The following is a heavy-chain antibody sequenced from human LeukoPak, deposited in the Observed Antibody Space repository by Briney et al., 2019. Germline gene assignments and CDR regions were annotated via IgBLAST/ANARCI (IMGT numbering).Heavy chain of an antibody. CDR1: GFTFSSYS. V-gene: IGHV3-21*01. CDR2: ISSSSSYI. Sequence: SGGSLRLSCAASGFTFSSYSMNWVRQAPGKGLEWVSSISSSSSYIHYADSVKGRFTISRDNAKNSLYLQMNSLRAEDTAVYYCARGTPYNWNYLGDYWGQGTLVTVSS. CDR3: ARGTPYNWNYLGDY. J-gene: IGHJ4*02. D-gene: IGHD1-7*01.